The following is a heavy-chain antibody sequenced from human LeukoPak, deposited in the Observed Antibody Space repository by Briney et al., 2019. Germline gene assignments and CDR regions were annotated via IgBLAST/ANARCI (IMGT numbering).Heavy chain of an antibody. J-gene: IGHJ4*02. D-gene: IGHD4-17*01. CDR1: GASIKSYF. CDR2: VYYSGST. V-gene: IGHV4-59*01. CDR3: VAKDSGAYYFDY. Sequence: SETLSLTCTVSGASIKSYFWTWIRQPPGKGLEYIGYVYYSGSTNYNPSLKSRVTISLDTSKNQFSLKLSSVIDADTAVYYCVAKDSGAYYFDYWGQGTLVTVSS.